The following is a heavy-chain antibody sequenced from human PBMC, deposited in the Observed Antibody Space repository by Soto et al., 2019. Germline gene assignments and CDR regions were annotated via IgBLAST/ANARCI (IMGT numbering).Heavy chain of an antibody. D-gene: IGHD4-4*01. CDR3: ARQDYSNYRGGMDV. V-gene: IGHV5-51*01. CDR1: GYKFTDYW. Sequence: PGESLKISCKGSGYKFTDYWIGWVRQMPGKGLEWMAFTYPGDSNAKYSPSFQGQVTISVDKSTTTAYLQWTSLKASDTAMYYCARQDYSNYRGGMDVWGLGTTVTVSS. CDR2: TYPGDSNA. J-gene: IGHJ6*02.